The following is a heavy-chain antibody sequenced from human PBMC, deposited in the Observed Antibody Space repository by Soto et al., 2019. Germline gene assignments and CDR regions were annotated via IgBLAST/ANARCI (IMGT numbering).Heavy chain of an antibody. CDR1: GGTFSSYA. CDR3: ARGWDYYDSSGQYYYGMDV. Sequence: SVKVSCKASGGTFSSYAISWVRQAPGQGLEWMGGIIPIFGTANYAQKFQGRVTITADESTSTAYMELSSLRSEDTAVYYCARGWDYYDSSGQYYYGMDVWGQGTTVPVSS. CDR2: IIPIFGTA. V-gene: IGHV1-69*13. J-gene: IGHJ6*02. D-gene: IGHD3-22*01.